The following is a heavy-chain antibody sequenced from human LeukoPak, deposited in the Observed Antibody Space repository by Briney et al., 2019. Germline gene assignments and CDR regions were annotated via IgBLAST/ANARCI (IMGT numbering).Heavy chain of an antibody. J-gene: IGHJ4*02. CDR1: GFTFSSYG. V-gene: IGHV3-23*01. CDR3: AKDRDGGTTTTAKGFDY. D-gene: IGHD1-26*01. CDR2: ISTSGGRA. Sequence: PGGSLRLSCAASGFTFSSYGMSWVRQAPGKGLEWVSGISTSGGRAYHADSVKGRFTISRDNSKNTLYLQMGSLRAEDTAIYYCAKDRDGGTTTTAKGFDYWAQGTLVTVSS.